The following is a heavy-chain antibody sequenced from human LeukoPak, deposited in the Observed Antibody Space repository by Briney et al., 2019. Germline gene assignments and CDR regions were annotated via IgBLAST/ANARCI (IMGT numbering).Heavy chain of an antibody. CDR2: ISYDGNNK. D-gene: IGHD2-2*01. CDR3: AKDALGYCSRGDCYDGFDY. J-gene: IGHJ4*02. V-gene: IGHV3-30*18. Sequence: PGRSLRLFCAASGFTFSSYAMHWVRQAPGRGLEWVAVISYDGNNKSYADSVKGRFTISRDNSNNTLFLQINSLRPEDTAVYYCAKDALGYCSRGDCYDGFDYWGQGTLVTASS. CDR1: GFTFSSYA.